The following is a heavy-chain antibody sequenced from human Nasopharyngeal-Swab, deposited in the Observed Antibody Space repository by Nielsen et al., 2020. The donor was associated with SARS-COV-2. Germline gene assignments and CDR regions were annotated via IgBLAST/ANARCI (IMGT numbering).Heavy chain of an antibody. V-gene: IGHV3-33*01. Sequence: GRQAPREGGERVAVIWYDGSNKYYADSVKGRFTISRDNSKNTLYLQMNSLRAEDTAVYYCARDDAAARDYDYYYGMDVWGQGTTVTVSS. CDR2: IWYDGSNK. D-gene: IGHD6-13*01. J-gene: IGHJ6*02. CDR3: ARDDAAARDYDYYYGMDV.